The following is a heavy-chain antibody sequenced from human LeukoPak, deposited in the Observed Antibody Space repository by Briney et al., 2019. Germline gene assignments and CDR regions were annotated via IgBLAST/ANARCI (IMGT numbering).Heavy chain of an antibody. CDR2: INSDGSST. J-gene: IGHJ6*03. CDR1: GFTFSSYW. D-gene: IGHD6-13*01. CDR3: AKTQQPDYYYYMDV. Sequence: GGSLRLSCAASGFTFSSYWMHWVRQAPGKGLVWVSRINSDGSSTSYADSVKGRFTISRDNSKNTLYLQMNSLRAEDTAVYYCAKTQQPDYYYYMDVWGKGTTVTVSS. V-gene: IGHV3-74*01.